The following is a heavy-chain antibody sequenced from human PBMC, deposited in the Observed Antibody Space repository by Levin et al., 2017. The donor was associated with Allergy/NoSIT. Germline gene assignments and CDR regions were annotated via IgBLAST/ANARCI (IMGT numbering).Heavy chain of an antibody. CDR3: ARALYIWGSYRQYYFDY. J-gene: IGHJ4*02. CDR1: GGSISSGGYS. V-gene: IGHV4-30-2*01. D-gene: IGHD3-16*02. CDR2: IYHSGST. Sequence: SETLSLTCAVSGGSISSGGYSWSWIRQPPGKGLEWIGYIYHSGSTYYNPSLKSRVTISVDRSKNQFSLKLSSVTAADTAVYYCARALYIWGSYRQYYFDYWGQGTLVTVSS.